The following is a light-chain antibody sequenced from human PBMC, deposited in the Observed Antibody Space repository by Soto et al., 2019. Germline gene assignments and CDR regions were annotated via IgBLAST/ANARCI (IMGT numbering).Light chain of an antibody. V-gene: IGKV1-39*01. Sequence: DIQMTQSPSTLSAGVGDRVTITCRASQRINTYLNWYQQKPGKAPTLLIYAASNLQSGVPSRCSGGGSGTDFTLTISTLQPDDFATDFCQQCYTSPRTFGQGTKVEIK. CDR2: AAS. J-gene: IGKJ1*01. CDR3: QQCYTSPRT. CDR1: QRINTY.